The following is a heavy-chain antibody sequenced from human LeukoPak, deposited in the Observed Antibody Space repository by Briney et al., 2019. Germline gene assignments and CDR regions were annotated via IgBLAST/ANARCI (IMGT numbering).Heavy chain of an antibody. D-gene: IGHD3-10*01. V-gene: IGHV4-39*01. CDR3: ARLSDYGSGNFDY. CDR2: IYYSGST. Sequence: SETLSLTCTVSGGSISSSSYYWGWIRQPPGKGLEWIGNIYYSGSTYYNPSLKSRVTISVDTSKNQFSLKLSSVTAADTAVYYCARLSDYGSGNFDYWGQGTLVTVSS. CDR1: GGSISSSSYY. J-gene: IGHJ4*02.